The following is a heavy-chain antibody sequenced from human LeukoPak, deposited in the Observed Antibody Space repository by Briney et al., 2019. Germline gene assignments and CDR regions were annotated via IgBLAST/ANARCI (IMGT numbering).Heavy chain of an antibody. V-gene: IGHV1-46*03. CDR1: GYTFTSYY. J-gene: IGHJ6*03. Sequence: ASVKVSCKASGYTFTSYYMHWVRQAPGQGLEWMGIINPSGGSTSYAQKFQGRVTMTRDTSTSTVYMELNSLRSEDTAVYYCARDGSGKGYYYYMDVWGKGTTVTVSS. CDR3: ARDGSGKGYYYYMDV. CDR2: INPSGGST. D-gene: IGHD3-10*01.